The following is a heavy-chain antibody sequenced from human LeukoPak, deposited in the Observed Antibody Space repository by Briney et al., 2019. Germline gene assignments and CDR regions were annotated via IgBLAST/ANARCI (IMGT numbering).Heavy chain of an antibody. CDR3: ARDRIHRYYDILTATPYYYGMDV. V-gene: IGHV3-33*01. Sequence: GRSLRLFCAASGFTFSSYGMHWVRQAPGKGLEWVAVIWYDGSNKYYADSVKGRFTISRDNSKNTLYLQMNSLRAEDTAVYYCARDRIHRYYDILTATPYYYGMDVWGQGTTVTVSS. CDR1: GFTFSSYG. CDR2: IWYDGSNK. D-gene: IGHD3-9*01. J-gene: IGHJ6*02.